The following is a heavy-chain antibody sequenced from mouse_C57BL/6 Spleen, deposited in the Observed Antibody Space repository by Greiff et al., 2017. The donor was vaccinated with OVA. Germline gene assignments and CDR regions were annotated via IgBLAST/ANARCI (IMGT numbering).Heavy chain of an antibody. Sequence: VQRVESGPGLVAPSQSLSLTCTVSGFSLTSYGVDWVRQSPGKGLEWLGVIWGVGSTNYNSALKSRLSISKDNSKSQVFLKMNSLQTDDTAMYYCARQLGGVGYFDVWGTGTTVTVSS. CDR3: ARQLGGVGYFDV. CDR1: GFSLTSYG. D-gene: IGHD4-1*02. CDR2: IWGVGST. J-gene: IGHJ1*03. V-gene: IGHV2-6*01.